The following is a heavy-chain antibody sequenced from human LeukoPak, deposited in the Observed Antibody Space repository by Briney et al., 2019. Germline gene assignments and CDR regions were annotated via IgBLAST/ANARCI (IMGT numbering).Heavy chain of an antibody. CDR1: GGFISSSSYY. J-gene: IGHJ4*02. CDR3: ASRRDGYNRYFDY. D-gene: IGHD5-24*01. V-gene: IGHV4-39*07. Sequence: RASETLSLTCTVSGGFISSSSYYWGWIRQPPGKGLEWIGSIYYSGSTYYNPSLKSRVTISVDTSKNQFSLKLSSVTAADTAVYYCASRRDGYNRYFDYWGQGTLVTVSS. CDR2: IYYSGST.